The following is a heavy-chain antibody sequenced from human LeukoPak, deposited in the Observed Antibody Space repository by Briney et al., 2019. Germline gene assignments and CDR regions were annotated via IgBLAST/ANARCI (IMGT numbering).Heavy chain of an antibody. CDR3: ARNVVSLNSNGFYYFDY. CDR1: GASISGSDYS. Sequence: PSETLSLTCSVSGASISGSDYSWAWISQPPGKGLEWIGTIDDSGSTYYNPSLKSRLTMSVDTSKNQFSLNLNSVNAADTALYYCARNVVSLNSNGFYYFDYWGQGSLLIVSS. J-gene: IGHJ4*02. V-gene: IGHV4-39*01. D-gene: IGHD6-19*01. CDR2: IDDSGST.